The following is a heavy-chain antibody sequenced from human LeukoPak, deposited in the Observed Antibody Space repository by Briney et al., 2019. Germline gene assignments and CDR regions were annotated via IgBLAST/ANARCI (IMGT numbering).Heavy chain of an antibody. Sequence: ASVKVSCKASGYTFTGYYMHWVRQAPGQGVEWMGRINPNSGGTNYAQKFQGRVTMTSDTSISTAYMELSRLRSDDTAVYYCARDAPGYDSSGYGDYWGQGTLVTVSS. CDR3: ARDAPGYDSSGYGDY. D-gene: IGHD3-22*01. J-gene: IGHJ4*02. V-gene: IGHV1-2*06. CDR1: GYTFTGYY. CDR2: INPNSGGT.